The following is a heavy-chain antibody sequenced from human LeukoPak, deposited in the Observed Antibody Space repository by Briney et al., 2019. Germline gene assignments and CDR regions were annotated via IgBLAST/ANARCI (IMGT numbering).Heavy chain of an antibody. V-gene: IGHV3-30*18. CDR1: RFTFSSYG. D-gene: IGHD5-18*01. Sequence: PGGSLRLSCAASRFTFSSYGMHWVRQAPGNGLEWVAVISYDGSNKYYTDSVKGRFTISRDNSKNTLYLQMDSLRAEDTAVYYCAKDRGYSYGYFDYWGQGTLVTVSS. CDR3: AKDRGYSYGYFDY. J-gene: IGHJ4*02. CDR2: ISYDGSNK.